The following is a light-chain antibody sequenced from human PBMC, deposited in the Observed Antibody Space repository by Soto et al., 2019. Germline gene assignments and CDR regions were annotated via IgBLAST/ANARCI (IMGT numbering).Light chain of an antibody. V-gene: IGLV2-14*01. CDR3: SSYTSSNPYV. CDR2: DVN. CDR1: SSDVGGYNY. Sequence: QSALTQPASVSGSPGQSITISCTGTSSDVGGYNYVSWYQQHPGKAPKLMIYDVNNRPSGVSNRFSGSKSGNTASLTISGLQAEDEADYDCSSYTSSNPYVFGTGTKVTVL. J-gene: IGLJ1*01.